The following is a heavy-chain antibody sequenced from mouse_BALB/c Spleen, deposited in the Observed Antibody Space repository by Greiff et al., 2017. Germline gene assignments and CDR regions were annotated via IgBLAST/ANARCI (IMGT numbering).Heavy chain of an antibody. CDR3: ATYYYGSSYDD. V-gene: IGHV1-14*01. J-gene: IGHJ2*01. Sequence: EVQLQESGPELVKPGASVKMSCKASGYTFTSYVMHWVKQKPGQGLEWIGYINPYNDGTKYNEKFKGKATLTSDKSSSTAYMELSSLTSEDSAVYYCATYYYGSSYDDWGQGTTLTVSS. CDR2: INPYNDGT. CDR1: GYTFTSYV. D-gene: IGHD1-1*01.